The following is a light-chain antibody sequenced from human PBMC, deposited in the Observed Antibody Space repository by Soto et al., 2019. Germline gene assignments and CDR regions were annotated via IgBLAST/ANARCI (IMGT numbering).Light chain of an antibody. Sequence: DIQMTQSPSSLSASGGDRVPITCRASQNINTYLNWYQQRQGQAPQLLIFTASSFQVGVPARFNAIGSRTDFSLTSSSLHPDDFATDYCRQTSAAPFTVGTGNNVAIK. V-gene: IGKV1-39*01. CDR1: QNINTY. CDR2: TAS. J-gene: IGKJ3*01. CDR3: RQTSAAPFT.